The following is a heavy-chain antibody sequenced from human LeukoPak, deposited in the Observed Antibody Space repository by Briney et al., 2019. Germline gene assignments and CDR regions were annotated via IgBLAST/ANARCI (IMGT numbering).Heavy chain of an antibody. CDR2: ISTAGDT. CDR3: ARDRGGCYFDY. J-gene: IGHJ4*02. D-gene: IGHD4-23*01. CDR1: GFTFSSYD. Sequence: GGSLRLSCAASGFTFSSYDMRWVRQATGKGLEWVSAISTAGDTYYPGSVKGRFTISRENAKNSLYLQMTSLRAGDTAVNYCARDRGGCYFDYWGQGTLVTVSS. V-gene: IGHV3-13*01.